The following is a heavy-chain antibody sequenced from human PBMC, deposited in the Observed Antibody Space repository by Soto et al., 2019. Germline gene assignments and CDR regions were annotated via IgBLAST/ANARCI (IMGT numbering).Heavy chain of an antibody. J-gene: IGHJ6*03. CDR3: ARGQLEPHQHYYYYYMDV. CDR1: GVTFIRSW. V-gene: IGHV3-7*01. D-gene: IGHD1-1*01. Sequence: GGFLRLSCAASGVTFIRSWMSWVRQAPGKGLEWVANINNNSSKIYYADSVKGRFTISRDNAKNSLYLQMNSLRAEDTAVYYCARGQLEPHQHYYYYYMDVWGKGTTVTVSS. CDR2: INNNSSKI.